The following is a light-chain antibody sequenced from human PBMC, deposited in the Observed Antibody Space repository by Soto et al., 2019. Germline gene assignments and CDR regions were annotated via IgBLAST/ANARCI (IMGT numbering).Light chain of an antibody. CDR3: SSYKNTETLVV. J-gene: IGLJ1*01. CDR1: SGDVGGYNY. Sequence: QSARSQPASVSGSPGQSVTISCTGSSGDVGGYNYVPWYQQHPGKAPKLIIYEVTNRPSGVSNRFSASKSSNTASLTISGLQAEDEAYYYCSSYKNTETLVVFGTGTKVTVL. V-gene: IGLV2-14*01. CDR2: EVT.